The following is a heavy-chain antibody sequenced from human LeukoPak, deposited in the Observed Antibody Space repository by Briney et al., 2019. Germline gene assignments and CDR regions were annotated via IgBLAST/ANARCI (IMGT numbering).Heavy chain of an antibody. V-gene: IGHV3-49*04. CDR3: SRSGDSSGYYQYFDY. Sequence: GGSLRLSCGVSGFSFSTYWMTWVRQAPGKGLEWVGLIRGKAYGGTTEYAASVKGRFTISRDDSISIAYLQMNSLKTEDTAVYYCSRSGDSSGYYQYFDYWGQGTLVTVSS. J-gene: IGHJ4*02. CDR2: IRGKAYGGTT. CDR1: GFSFSTYW. D-gene: IGHD3-22*01.